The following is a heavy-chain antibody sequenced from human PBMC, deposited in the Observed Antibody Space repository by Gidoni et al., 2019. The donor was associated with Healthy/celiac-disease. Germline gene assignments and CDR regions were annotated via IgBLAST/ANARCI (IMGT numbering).Heavy chain of an antibody. CDR2: ISGSGGST. V-gene: IGHV3-23*01. CDR3: AKVGTYIVLIYRPWYFDY. Sequence: EVQLLESGGGWVQPGGSLRLYCAASGFTCSSYAMSWVRQAPGKGLEWVSAISGSGGSTYYADSVNGRFTFSRDNSKNTLYLQMNSLRAYDTAVYYCAKVGTYIVLIYRPWYFDYWCQGTLVTVSS. J-gene: IGHJ4*02. D-gene: IGHD2-8*01. CDR1: GFTCSSYA.